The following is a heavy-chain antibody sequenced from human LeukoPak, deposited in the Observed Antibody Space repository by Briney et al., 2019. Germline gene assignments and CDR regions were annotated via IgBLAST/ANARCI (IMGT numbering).Heavy chain of an antibody. D-gene: IGHD6-13*01. V-gene: IGHV4-34*01. CDR3: AGMYSSSWHGNDY. J-gene: IGHJ4*02. CDR1: GGSFSGYY. CDR2: INHSGST. Sequence: SETLSLTCAVYGGSFSGYYWSWIRQPPGKGLEWIGEINHSGSTNYNPSLKSRVTISVDTSKNQFSLKLSSVTAADTAVYYCAGMYSSSWHGNDYWGQGTLITVSS.